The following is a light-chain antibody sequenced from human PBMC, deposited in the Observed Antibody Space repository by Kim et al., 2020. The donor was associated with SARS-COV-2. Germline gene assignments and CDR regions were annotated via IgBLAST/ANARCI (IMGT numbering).Light chain of an antibody. CDR3: QQYYASYT. V-gene: IGKV3-20*01. Sequence: LSLSPGERAPLSCRASQSVTRSLAWFQQKPGQAPRLLIFGASNRATGIPDRFSGSGSGTDFTLTITRLEPEDFALYHCQQYYASYTFGQGTKLEI. CDR1: QSVTRS. J-gene: IGKJ2*01. CDR2: GAS.